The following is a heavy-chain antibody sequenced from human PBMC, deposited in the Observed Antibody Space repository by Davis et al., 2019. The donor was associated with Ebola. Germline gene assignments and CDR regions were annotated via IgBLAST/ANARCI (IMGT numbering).Heavy chain of an antibody. D-gene: IGHD2-2*01. CDR3: ARDGGPIVVVPAAIFMDV. CDR2: IYSGGST. CDR1: GFTVSSNY. Sequence: GESLKISCAASGFTVSSNYMSWVRQAPGKGLEWVSVIYSGGSTYYADSVKGRFTISRDNSKNTLYLQMNSLRAEDTAVYYCARDGGPIVVVPAAIFMDVWGQGTTVTVSS. V-gene: IGHV3-66*01. J-gene: IGHJ6*02.